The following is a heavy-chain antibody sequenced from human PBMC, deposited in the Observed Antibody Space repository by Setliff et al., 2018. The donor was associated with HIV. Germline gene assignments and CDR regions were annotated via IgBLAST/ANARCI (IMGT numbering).Heavy chain of an antibody. CDR1: GYTLTELS. V-gene: IGHV1-24*01. CDR2: FDPEDGNT. Sequence: ASVKVSCKVSGYTLTELSRHWVRQAPGKGLEWMGGFDPEDGNTIYAQKFQGRVTMTADTSTDTAYMELRSLRSDDTAVYYCAREVVPTSEYHTFDSWGQGSLVTVSS. J-gene: IGHJ4*02. D-gene: IGHD6-6*01. CDR3: AREVVPTSEYHTFDS.